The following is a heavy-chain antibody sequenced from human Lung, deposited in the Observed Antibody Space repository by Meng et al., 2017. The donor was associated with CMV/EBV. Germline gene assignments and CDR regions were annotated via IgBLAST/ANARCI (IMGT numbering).Heavy chain of an antibody. CDR2: IRRKADGGTT. V-gene: IGHV3-49*04. CDR1: GFTFSNYA. Sequence: SCAASGFTFSNYAMSWVRQAPGKGPEWVGLIRRKADGGTTEYAASVKGRFTIPRDDSRGVDYLQMNSLKIEDTAVYYCSSVHGKCSGVCLDVWGEGXTVTVSS. CDR3: SSVHGKCSGVCLDV. D-gene: IGHD1-1*01. J-gene: IGHJ6*04.